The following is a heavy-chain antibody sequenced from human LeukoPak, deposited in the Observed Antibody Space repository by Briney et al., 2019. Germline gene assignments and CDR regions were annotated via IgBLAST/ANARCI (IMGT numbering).Heavy chain of an antibody. CDR1: GFTFSNAW. V-gene: IGHV3-15*01. Sequence: PGGSLRLSCAASGFTFSNAWMSWVRQAPGKGLEWVGRIKSKTDGGTTDHAAPVKGRFTISRDDSKNTLYLQMNSLKTEDTAVYYCTTEVDYYDSSGYYQPQNNWFDPWGQGTLVTVSS. D-gene: IGHD3-22*01. J-gene: IGHJ5*02. CDR2: IKSKTDGGTT. CDR3: TTEVDYYDSSGYYQPQNNWFDP.